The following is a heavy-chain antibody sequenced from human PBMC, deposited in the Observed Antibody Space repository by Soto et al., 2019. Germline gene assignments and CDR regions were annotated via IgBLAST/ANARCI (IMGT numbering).Heavy chain of an antibody. CDR3: ARFVPAAYYYYGMDV. V-gene: IGHV1-69*06. J-gene: IGHJ6*02. D-gene: IGHD2-2*01. Sequence: SVKVSCKASGGTFSSYAISWVRQAPGQGLEWMGGIIPIFGTANYAQKFQGRVTITADKSTSTAYMELSSLRSEETAVYYCARFVPAAYYYYGMDVWGQGTTVTVSS. CDR2: IIPIFGTA. CDR1: GGTFSSYA.